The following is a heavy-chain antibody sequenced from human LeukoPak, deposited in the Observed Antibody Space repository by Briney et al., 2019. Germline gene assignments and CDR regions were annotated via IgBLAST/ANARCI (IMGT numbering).Heavy chain of an antibody. CDR1: GFTFSSNY. CDR2: IYSGGST. V-gene: IGHV3-53*01. Sequence: PGGSLRLSCAASGFTFSSNYMSWVRQAPGKGLEWVSVIYSGGSTSYSDSVKGRFTISRDNSKNTLYLQMNSLRVEDTAVYYCARVIVGGTPGAFDIWGQGTMVTVSS. D-gene: IGHD1-26*01. CDR3: ARVIVGGTPGAFDI. J-gene: IGHJ3*02.